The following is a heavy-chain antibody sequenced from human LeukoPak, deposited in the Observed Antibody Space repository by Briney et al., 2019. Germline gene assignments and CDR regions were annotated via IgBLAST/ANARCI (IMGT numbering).Heavy chain of an antibody. J-gene: IGHJ4*02. V-gene: IGHV5-51*01. CDR3: ARLSSISTPATY. CDR2: IYPGDSST. CDR1: GYRFTSYW. Sequence: GASLQISCKGSGYRFTSYWIAWVRQLPGKGLEWMGIIYPGDSSTRYSPSFQGQVTISADKSISTAYLQWSSLKASDTAMYYCARLSSISTPATYWGQGALVTVSS. D-gene: IGHD6-6*01.